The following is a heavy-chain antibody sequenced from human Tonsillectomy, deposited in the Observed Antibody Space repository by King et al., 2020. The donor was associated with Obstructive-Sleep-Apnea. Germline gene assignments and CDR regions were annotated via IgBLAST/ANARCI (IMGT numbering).Heavy chain of an antibody. CDR1: GGSISSSSYY. J-gene: IGHJ4*02. D-gene: IGHD3-22*01. V-gene: IGHV4-39*07. CDR3: GGGTGSGYYEFYFDY. CDR2: IYYSGST. Sequence: LQLQESGPGLVKPSETLSLTCTVSGGSISSSSYYWGWIRQPPGKGLEWIGSIYYSGSTYYNPSLKSRVTISVEPSKNQCSLKLSSVTAADTAVYYCGGGTGSGYYEFYFDYWGQGTLVTVSS.